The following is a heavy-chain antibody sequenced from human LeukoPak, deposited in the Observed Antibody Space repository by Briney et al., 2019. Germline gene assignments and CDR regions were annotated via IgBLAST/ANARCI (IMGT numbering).Heavy chain of an antibody. V-gene: IGHV3-30*04. Sequence: GGSLRLPCAASGFTFSSYVMHWVRQAPGKGLEWVAIISYDGSNEYYADSVKGRFTISRDNAKDSLYLQMNSLRAEDTAVYYCARKDYWGQGTLVTVSS. CDR1: GFTFSSYV. J-gene: IGHJ4*02. CDR3: ARKDY. CDR2: ISYDGSNE.